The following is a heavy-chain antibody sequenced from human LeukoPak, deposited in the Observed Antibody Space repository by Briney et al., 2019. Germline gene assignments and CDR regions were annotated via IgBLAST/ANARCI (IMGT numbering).Heavy chain of an antibody. CDR1: GGSINFYY. J-gene: IGHJ4*02. Sequence: PSETLSLTCTVSGGSINFYYWSWIGQPAGKGLEWIGRIYSTGSTNYSPSLKSRVTMSVDKSKNQFSLNLSSVTAADTAAYYCARGIADPYSFDSWGQGTLVTVSS. V-gene: IGHV4-4*07. CDR2: IYSTGST. D-gene: IGHD6-13*01. CDR3: ARGIADPYSFDS.